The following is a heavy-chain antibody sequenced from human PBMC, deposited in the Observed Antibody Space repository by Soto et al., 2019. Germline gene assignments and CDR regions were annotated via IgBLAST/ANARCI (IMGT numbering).Heavy chain of an antibody. CDR2: ISYDGSNK. J-gene: IGHJ6*02. Sequence: GGSLRLSCAASGFTFSSYAMHWVRQAPGKGLEWVAVISYDGSNKYYADSVKGRFTISRDNSKNTLYLQMNSLRAEDTAVYYCARPNYDILTGPLGSWGQGTTVTVSS. CDR1: GFTFSSYA. V-gene: IGHV3-30-3*01. CDR3: ARPNYDILTGPLGS. D-gene: IGHD3-9*01.